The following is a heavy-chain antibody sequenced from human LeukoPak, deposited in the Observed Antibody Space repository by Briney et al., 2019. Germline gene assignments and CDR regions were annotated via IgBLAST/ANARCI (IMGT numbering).Heavy chain of an antibody. V-gene: IGHV5-51*01. Sequence: GESLKISCKGSGYSFTSFWVAWVRQMPGKGLEWMGIIYPGDSNTRYSPSFEGQVTISVDKSFNTAYLQWSSLKASDTAMYYCARKSIPPHESRALVQPLDSWGQGTLVTVSS. CDR3: ARKSIPPHESRALVQPLDS. CDR1: GYSFTSFW. J-gene: IGHJ4*02. CDR2: IYPGDSNT.